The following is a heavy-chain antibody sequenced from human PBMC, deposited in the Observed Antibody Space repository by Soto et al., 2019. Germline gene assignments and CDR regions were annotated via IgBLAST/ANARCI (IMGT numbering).Heavy chain of an antibody. V-gene: IGHV3-48*03. CDR1: GFTFSSYE. CDR2: ISSSGSTI. Sequence: EVQLVESGGGLVQPGGSLRLSCAASGFTFSSYEMNWVRQAPGKGLEWVSYISSSGSTIYYADSVKGRFTISSDNAKNSLYLQMNSLRAEDTAVYYCARGIAARPLDYWGQGTLVTVSS. D-gene: IGHD6-6*01. J-gene: IGHJ4*02. CDR3: ARGIAARPLDY.